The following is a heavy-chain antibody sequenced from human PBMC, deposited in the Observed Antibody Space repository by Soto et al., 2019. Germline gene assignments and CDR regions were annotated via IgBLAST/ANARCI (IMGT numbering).Heavy chain of an antibody. J-gene: IGHJ4*02. D-gene: IGHD1-7*01. CDR3: AMAGNYRYFDA. V-gene: IGHV4-61*01. CDR2: ISSRGST. CDR1: GGSVSSGTYY. Sequence: QVQLQESGPGLVTPSETLSLTCTVSGGSVSSGTYYWSWIRQPPGKGLEWIGYISSRGSTNYNPSLQSRVTISVDTSKNQFSLKLTSVTAADTAVYYCAMAGNYRYFDAWGQGTLVTVSS.